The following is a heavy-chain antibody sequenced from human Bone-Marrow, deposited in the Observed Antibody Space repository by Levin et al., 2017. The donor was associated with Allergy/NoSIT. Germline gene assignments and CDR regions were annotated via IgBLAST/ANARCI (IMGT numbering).Heavy chain of an antibody. CDR2: THQSGET. D-gene: IGHD5-18*01. CDR3: GRQPADTAAFDW. J-gene: IGHJ4*02. V-gene: IGHV4-59*01. Sequence: NSSETLSLTCTVSGDSISNYYWSWIRQPPGKGLEWIGYTHQSGETKYSSSLRSRVTMSVDTSKNQISLKVTSVTAADTAVYYCGRQPADTAAFDWWGQGTLVTVSS. CDR1: GDSISNYY.